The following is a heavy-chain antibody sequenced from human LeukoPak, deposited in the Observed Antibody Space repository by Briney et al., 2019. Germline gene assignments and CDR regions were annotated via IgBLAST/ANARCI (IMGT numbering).Heavy chain of an antibody. CDR2: IKLDGSEK. D-gene: IGHD2-21*02. V-gene: IGHV3-7*01. CDR3: ARFRTWGDKAFDY. J-gene: IGHJ4*02. Sequence: TGGSLRLSCVASGFTFGKYWMSWVRQAPGKGLEWVANIKLDGSEKNYVDSVKGRFTISRDNTKNSLYLQMNSLRVEDTAVYYCARFRTWGDKAFDYWGQGTLVTVSS. CDR1: GFTFGKYW.